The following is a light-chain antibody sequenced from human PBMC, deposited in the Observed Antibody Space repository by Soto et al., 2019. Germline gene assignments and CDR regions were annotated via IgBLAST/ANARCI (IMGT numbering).Light chain of an antibody. CDR1: SSDVGGYNY. J-gene: IGLJ1*01. Sequence: QSVLTQPASVSGSPGQSITTSCTGTSSDVGGYNYVSWYQHHPGKAPKLIIYDVTNRPSGVSNPFSGSKSGNTASLTISGLQPEDEADYYCSSYTPSNTPQIAFGTRTKVTV. CDR3: SSYTPSNTPQIA. CDR2: DVT. V-gene: IGLV2-14*03.